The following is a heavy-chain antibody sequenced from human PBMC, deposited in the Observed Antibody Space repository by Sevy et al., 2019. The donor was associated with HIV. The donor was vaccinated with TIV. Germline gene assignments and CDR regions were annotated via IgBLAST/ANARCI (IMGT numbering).Heavy chain of an antibody. J-gene: IGHJ4*02. Sequence: SETLSLTCTVSGGSISSYYWSWIRQPPGKGLEWIGYIYYSGSTNYNPSLKSRVTISVDTSKNQFSLKLSSVTAADTAVYYCARQGEFAASYYDSSGYYSFDYWGQGTLVTVSS. CDR1: GGSISSYY. CDR2: IYYSGST. D-gene: IGHD3-22*01. CDR3: ARQGEFAASYYDSSGYYSFDY. V-gene: IGHV4-59*08.